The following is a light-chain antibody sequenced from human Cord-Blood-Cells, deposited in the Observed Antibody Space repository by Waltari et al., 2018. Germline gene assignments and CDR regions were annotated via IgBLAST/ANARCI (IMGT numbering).Light chain of an antibody. Sequence: QSALPQPRSLSGSPGQSVTISCTGTSSDVGGYNYASLYQQHPGKAPKLMIYDVSKRPSGVPDRFSGSKSGNTASLTISGLQAEDEADYYCCSYAGSYTFVVFGGGTKLTVL. CDR1: SSDVGGYNY. CDR3: CSYAGSYTFVV. V-gene: IGLV2-11*01. CDR2: DVS. J-gene: IGLJ2*01.